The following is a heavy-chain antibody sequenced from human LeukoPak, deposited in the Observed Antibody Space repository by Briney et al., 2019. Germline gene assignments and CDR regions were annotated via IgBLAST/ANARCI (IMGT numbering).Heavy chain of an antibody. V-gene: IGHV3-7*03. CDR1: GLIFRSYY. CDR3: AKDQSPQIPVVFDY. CDR2: INEDENEK. J-gene: IGHJ4*02. Sequence: GGSLRLSCAASGLIFRSYYLVWVRQAPGKGLEWVATINEDENEKFYVDAVKGRFTVSRDNAKNTLYLQMIRLRAEDTAVYYCAKDQSPQIPVVFDYWGQGTLVTVSS.